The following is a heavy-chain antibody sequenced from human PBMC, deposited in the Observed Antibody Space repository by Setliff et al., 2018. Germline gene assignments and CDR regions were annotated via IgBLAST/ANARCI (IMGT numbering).Heavy chain of an antibody. CDR1: GASINTANYY. CDR3: ARMSGFLYMDV. Sequence: SETLSLTCTVSGASINTANYYWGWIRQPAGKGLEWIGRTYTHAGGSTIYNPSLKSRVTISVDKSKNQFSLKLSSVTAADTAVYYCARMSGFLYMDVWGKGTTVTVSS. J-gene: IGHJ6*03. D-gene: IGHD3-3*01. CDR2: THAGGST. V-gene: IGHV4-61*02.